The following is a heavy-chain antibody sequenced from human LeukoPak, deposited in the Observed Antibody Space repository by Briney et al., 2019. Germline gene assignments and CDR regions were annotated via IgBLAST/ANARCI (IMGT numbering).Heavy chain of an antibody. CDR1: GGSISGFY. CDR2: IYTGGST. Sequence: SETLSLTCTVSGGSISGFYWNWIRQAAGKGLEWIGRIYTGGSTDYNPSLKSRVTMSADASKKQFSLKLTSVTAADTAVYYCARVLSTIAARPFDYWGQGALVTVSS. D-gene: IGHD6-6*01. J-gene: IGHJ4*02. CDR3: ARVLSTIAARPFDY. V-gene: IGHV4-4*07.